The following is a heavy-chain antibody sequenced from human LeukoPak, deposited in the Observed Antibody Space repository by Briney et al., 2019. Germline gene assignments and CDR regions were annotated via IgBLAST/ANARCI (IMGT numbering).Heavy chain of an antibody. Sequence: SETLSLTCAVYGGSFSGYYWSWIRQPPGKGLEWIGEINHSGSTNYNPSLKSRVTISVDTSKNQFSLKLSSVTAADTAVYYCARGHLTIFGVVITYYFDYWGQGTLVTVPS. CDR2: INHSGST. CDR1: GGSFSGYY. D-gene: IGHD3-3*01. CDR3: ARGHLTIFGVVITYYFDY. V-gene: IGHV4-34*01. J-gene: IGHJ4*02.